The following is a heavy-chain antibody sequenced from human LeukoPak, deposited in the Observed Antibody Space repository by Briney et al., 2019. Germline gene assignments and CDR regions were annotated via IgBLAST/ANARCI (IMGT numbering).Heavy chain of an antibody. CDR2: INPNSGGT. CDR1: GYTFISYY. Sequence: ASVKVSCKGFGYTFISYYMHWVRQAPGQGLEWMGWINPNSGGTNYAQKFQGRVTMTRDTSISTAYMELSRLRSDDTAVYYCARGSDYYYSTMEVGGQGPTVTVPS. CDR3: ARGSDYYYSTMEV. V-gene: IGHV1-2*02. J-gene: IGHJ6*02.